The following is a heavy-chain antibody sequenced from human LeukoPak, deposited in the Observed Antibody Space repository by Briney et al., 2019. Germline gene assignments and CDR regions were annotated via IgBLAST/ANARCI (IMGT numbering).Heavy chain of an antibody. V-gene: IGHV1-3*01. J-gene: IGHJ4*02. CDR1: GYTFTSYA. CDR2: ISAGNGNT. Sequence: ASVKVSCKASGYTFTSYAIHWVRQAPGQRLEWMGWISAGNGNTKYSQNFQGRVTFISNTSATTAFMELSSLRSEDAAVYYCARGAAVNFDYWGQGTLVTVSS. CDR3: ARGAAVNFDY. D-gene: IGHD6-13*01.